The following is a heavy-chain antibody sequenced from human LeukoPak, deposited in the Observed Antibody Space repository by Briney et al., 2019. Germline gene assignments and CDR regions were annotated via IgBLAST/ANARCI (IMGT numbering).Heavy chain of an antibody. D-gene: IGHD3-10*01. CDR3: AKDIAGYLLVRGVMGYYYYYGMDV. Sequence: GRSLRLSCAASGFTFSTYAMHWVRQAPGKGLEWVAVISYDGSNKYYADSVKGRFTISRDNAKNSLYLQMNSLRAEDTALYYCAKDIAGYLLVRGVMGYYYYYGMDVWGQGTTVTVSS. CDR2: ISYDGSNK. V-gene: IGHV3-30*04. J-gene: IGHJ6*02. CDR1: GFTFSTYA.